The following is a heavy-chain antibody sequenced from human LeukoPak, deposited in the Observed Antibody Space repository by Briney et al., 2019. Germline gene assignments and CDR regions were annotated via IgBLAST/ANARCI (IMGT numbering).Heavy chain of an antibody. CDR3: TRIIDYYDSSGYYDFDY. Sequence: GGSLRLSCAASGFTFSGSAMHWVRQASGKGLEWVGRIRSKANSYATAYAASVKGRFTISRDDSKNTAYLQMNSLKTEDTAVYYCTRIIDYYDSSGYYDFDYWGQGTLVTVSS. J-gene: IGHJ4*02. V-gene: IGHV3-73*01. D-gene: IGHD3-22*01. CDR1: GFTFSGSA. CDR2: IRSKANSYAT.